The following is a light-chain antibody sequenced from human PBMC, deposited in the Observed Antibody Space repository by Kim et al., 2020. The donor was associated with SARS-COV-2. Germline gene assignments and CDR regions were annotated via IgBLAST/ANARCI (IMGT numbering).Light chain of an antibody. CDR1: HGISYF. CDR3: QQYNSHPLT. Sequence: ASVGDRVTIPCRASHGISYFLAWFQQIPGKAPKSLISCASSLQEGGPSRFSGSSSGTDFTLTISSLQPEDFATYYCQQYNSHPLTFGGGTKVEIK. V-gene: IGKV1-16*01. J-gene: IGKJ4*01. CDR2: CAS.